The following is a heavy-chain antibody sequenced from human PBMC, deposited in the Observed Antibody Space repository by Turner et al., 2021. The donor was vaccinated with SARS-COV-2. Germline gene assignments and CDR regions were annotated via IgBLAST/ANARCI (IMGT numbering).Heavy chain of an antibody. J-gene: IGHJ4*02. CDR2: ISGSGVTK. Sequence: EVQLLEYGGGLVQSGGYLRLSCAASGITSTSYSMSWVRQAQGKGLEWVSSISGSGVTKYYAVSVKGRFTSARDSCNKMVYLQINSLRADDMAGYYCAKGGLGAFDYWGQGILVIVS. D-gene: IGHD3-16*01. V-gene: IGHV3-23*01. CDR3: AKGGLGAFDY. CDR1: GITSTSYS.